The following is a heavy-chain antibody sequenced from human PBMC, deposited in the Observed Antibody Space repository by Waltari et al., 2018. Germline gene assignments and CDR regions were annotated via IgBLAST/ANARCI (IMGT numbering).Heavy chain of an antibody. CDR1: GSTLSELS. J-gene: IGHJ6*03. Sequence: QVQLIQSGAEVRKPGASVKVSCKVSGSTLSELSIHWVRQGPGKGLEGLGGFVAGRGETLYAQTFQGKVTLTEETSINTAYMEVSSLRSDDTAVYFCAAGPGPAGFYFYYYLHVWGKGTTVTVAS. CDR3: AAGPGPAGFYFYYYLHV. V-gene: IGHV1-24*01. D-gene: IGHD6-13*01. CDR2: FVAGRGET.